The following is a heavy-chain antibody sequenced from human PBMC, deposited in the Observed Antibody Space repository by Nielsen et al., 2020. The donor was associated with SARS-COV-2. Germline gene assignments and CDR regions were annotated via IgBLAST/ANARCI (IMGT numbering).Heavy chain of an antibody. CDR1: GLTFSDHY. CDR2: ISSMSSTI. Sequence: GGSLRLSCAASGLTFSDHYMSWVRQAPGKGLEWVSYISSMSSTIYYADSVKGRFTISRDNSKNTLYLQMNSLRTEDTAVYYCARDRSTMVRGVMSRRSFDFWGQGTLVTVSS. CDR3: ARDRSTMVRGVMSRRSFDF. V-gene: IGHV3-48*01. D-gene: IGHD3-10*01. J-gene: IGHJ4*02.